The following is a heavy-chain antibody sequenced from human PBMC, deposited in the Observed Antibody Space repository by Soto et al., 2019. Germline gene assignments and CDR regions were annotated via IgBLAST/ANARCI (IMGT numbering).Heavy chain of an antibody. CDR2: ISGSGSST. CDR3: AKGDYYDSSGYPAIDY. Sequence: GGSLRLSCAASGFTFSIYAMSWVRQAPGKGLEWVSGISGSGSSTYYADSVKGRFTISRDNSRNTLYLQMNSLRAEDTAVYYCAKGDYYDSSGYPAIDYWGQGTLVTVSS. V-gene: IGHV3-23*01. D-gene: IGHD3-22*01. J-gene: IGHJ4*02. CDR1: GFTFSIYA.